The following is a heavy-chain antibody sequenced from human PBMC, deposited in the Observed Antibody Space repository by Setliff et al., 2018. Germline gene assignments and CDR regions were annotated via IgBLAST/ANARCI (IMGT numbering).Heavy chain of an antibody. J-gene: IGHJ3*01. Sequence: RASVKVSCKASGGSLNGYSVSWVRQAPGQGLEFLGRIILIFDTPNYAQKFQDRVTIGADKSTSTAYMEMSSLNFEDTAVNYCATETVTFGGIIVRGYFDVWGQGTMVTVSS. V-gene: IGHV1-69*06. D-gene: IGHD3-16*02. CDR1: GGSLNGYS. CDR2: IILIFDTP. CDR3: ATETVTFGGIIVRGYFDV.